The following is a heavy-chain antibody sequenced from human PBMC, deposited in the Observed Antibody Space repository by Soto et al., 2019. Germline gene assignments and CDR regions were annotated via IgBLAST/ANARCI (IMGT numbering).Heavy chain of an antibody. J-gene: IGHJ3*02. CDR1: GGSVNSDSYY. CDR2: IYYSGST. Sequence: QVQLQESGPGLVKPSETLSLTCTVSGGSVNSDSYYWSWIRQPPGKGLEWIGYIYYSGSTNYNPSLKSRVTISVDTSKNHFSLKLSSVTAADTAVYYCARDPLRGYCSSTSCNDAFDIWGQGTMVTVSS. CDR3: ARDPLRGYCSSTSCNDAFDI. D-gene: IGHD2-2*01. V-gene: IGHV4-61*03.